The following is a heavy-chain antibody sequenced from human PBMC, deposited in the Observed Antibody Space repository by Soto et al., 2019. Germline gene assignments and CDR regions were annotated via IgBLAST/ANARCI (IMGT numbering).Heavy chain of an antibody. J-gene: IGHJ4*02. V-gene: IGHV3-23*01. CDR1: GFTFSSYA. CDR3: AKDTGPGYYGSLFDY. D-gene: IGHD3-10*01. Sequence: PGGSLRLSCAASGFTFSSYAMSWVRQAPGKGLEWVSAISGSGGSTYYADSVKGRFTISRDNSKNTLYLQMNSLRAEDTAVYYCAKDTGPGYYGSLFDYWGQGTLVTVSS. CDR2: ISGSGGST.